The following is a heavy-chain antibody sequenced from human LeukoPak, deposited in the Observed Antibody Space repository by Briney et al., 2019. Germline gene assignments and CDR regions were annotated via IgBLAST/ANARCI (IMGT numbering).Heavy chain of an antibody. CDR1: GASISSTTYY. V-gene: IGHV4-39*01. Sequence: SETLSLTCTVSGASISSTTYYWGWIRQPPRKGLEWIASIYYSGSTYYNPSLKSRVAISVDTSKNQFSLKLSSVTAADTAVYYCARHKYSSGWPPEGAFDIWGQGTMVTVSS. J-gene: IGHJ3*02. D-gene: IGHD6-19*01. CDR2: IYYSGST. CDR3: ARHKYSSGWPPEGAFDI.